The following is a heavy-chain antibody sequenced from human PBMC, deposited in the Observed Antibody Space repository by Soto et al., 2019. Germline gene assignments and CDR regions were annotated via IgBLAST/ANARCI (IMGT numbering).Heavy chain of an antibody. J-gene: IGHJ4*02. CDR2: IKSKTDAETT. D-gene: IGHD1-20*01. CDR3: TTLYQGISN. V-gene: IGHV3-15*01. CDR1: GFTFSNAW. Sequence: EVQLVESGGGFVKPGGSLRLSCAASGFTFSNAWMSWVRQTPGKGLEWFGRIKSKTDAETTDYAAPVKGRFTISRDDSKNALYLQMNSLKTEDTAVYYCTTLYQGISNWGQGTLVTVSS.